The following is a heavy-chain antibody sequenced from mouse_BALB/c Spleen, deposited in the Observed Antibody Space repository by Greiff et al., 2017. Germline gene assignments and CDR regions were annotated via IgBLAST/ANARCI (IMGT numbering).Heavy chain of an antibody. Sequence: VQLQQPGAELVKPGASVKLSCKASGYTFTSYWMHWVKQRPGQGLEWIGEINPSNGRTNYNEKFKSKATLTVDKSSSTAYMQLSSLTSEDSAVYYCARSGTGGTWLAYWGQGTLVTVSA. CDR3: ARSGTGGTWLAY. CDR1: GYTFTSYW. J-gene: IGHJ3*01. V-gene: IGHV1S81*02. CDR2: INPSNGRT. D-gene: IGHD4-1*01.